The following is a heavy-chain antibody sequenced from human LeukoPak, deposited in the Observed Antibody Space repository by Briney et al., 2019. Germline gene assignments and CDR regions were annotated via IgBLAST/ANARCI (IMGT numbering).Heavy chain of an antibody. CDR2: IYHSGST. CDR1: GYSISSGYY. D-gene: IGHD1-1*01. CDR3: ARLSRLEFDY. V-gene: IGHV4-38-2*02. J-gene: IGHJ4*02. Sequence: SETLSLTCTVSGYSISSGYYWGWIRQPPGKGLEWIGSIYHSGSTYYNPSLKSRVTISVDTSKNQFSLKLSSVTAADTAVYYCARLSRLEFDYWGQGTLVTVSS.